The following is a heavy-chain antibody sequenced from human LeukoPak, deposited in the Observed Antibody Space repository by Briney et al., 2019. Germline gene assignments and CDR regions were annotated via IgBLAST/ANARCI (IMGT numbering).Heavy chain of an antibody. Sequence: GGSLRLFCAPSAFTFSSYSMNWVRQAPGNGLEWVSSIGSSSSYIYYADSVRGRFTISKDNAKNSLYLQMNSLRAEDTAVYYCARAWYSSSAPPGYWGQGTLVTVSS. CDR1: AFTFSSYS. CDR2: IGSSSSYI. J-gene: IGHJ4*02. CDR3: ARAWYSSSAPPGY. D-gene: IGHD6-13*01. V-gene: IGHV3-21*01.